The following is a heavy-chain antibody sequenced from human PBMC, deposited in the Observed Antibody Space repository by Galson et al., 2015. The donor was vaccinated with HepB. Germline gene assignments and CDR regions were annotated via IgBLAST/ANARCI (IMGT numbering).Heavy chain of an antibody. D-gene: IGHD3-22*01. CDR3: ARDRRPETYYYDSSGYTGY. CDR2: ISAYNGNT. J-gene: IGHJ4*02. Sequence: SGYTLTSYGIRWVRQAPGQGLEWMGWISAYNGNTNYAQKLQGRVTMTTDTSTSTAYMELRSLRSDDTAVYYCARDRRPETYYYDSSGYTGYCGQGTLVTVSS. V-gene: IGHV1-18*04. CDR1: GYTLTSYG.